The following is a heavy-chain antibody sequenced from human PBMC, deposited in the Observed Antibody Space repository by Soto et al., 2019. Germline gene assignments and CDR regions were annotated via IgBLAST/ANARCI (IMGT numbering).Heavy chain of an antibody. Sequence: QVQLVQSGAEVKKPGSSVKVSCKASGGTFSSYTISWVRQAPGQGLEWMGRIIPILGIANYAQKFQGRVTITAVKSTSTAYMELSSLRSEDTAVYYCARGPSSGWGAFDIWGQGTMVTVSS. J-gene: IGHJ3*02. CDR2: IIPILGIA. D-gene: IGHD6-19*01. CDR1: GGTFSSYT. V-gene: IGHV1-69*02. CDR3: ARGPSSGWGAFDI.